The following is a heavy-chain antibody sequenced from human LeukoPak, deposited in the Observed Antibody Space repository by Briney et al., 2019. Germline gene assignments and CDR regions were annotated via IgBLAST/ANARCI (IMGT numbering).Heavy chain of an antibody. CDR3: AKVGRGGYHFDY. D-gene: IGHD1-26*01. J-gene: IGHJ4*02. V-gene: IGHV3-23*01. CDR1: GFTFSSYA. Sequence: GGSLRLSCAASGFTFSSYAMSWVRQAAGKGLEWVSAISGSGGSTYSADSVKGRFTISRDNSKNTLYLQMNSLKTEDTAVYYCAKVGRGGYHFDYWGQGNLVTVSS. CDR2: ISGSGGST.